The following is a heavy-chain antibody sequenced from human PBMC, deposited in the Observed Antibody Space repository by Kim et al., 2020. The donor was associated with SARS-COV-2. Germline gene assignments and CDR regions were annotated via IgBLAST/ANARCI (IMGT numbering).Heavy chain of an antibody. CDR3: ARLGLYSNYGMDV. Sequence: SETLSLTCTVSGGSISSSSYYWGWIRQPPGKGLEWIGSIYYSGSTYYNPSLKSRVTISVDTSKNQFSLKLSSVTAADTAVYYCARLGLYSNYGMDVWGQGTTVTVSS. D-gene: IGHD4-4*01. CDR1: GGSISSSSYY. J-gene: IGHJ6*02. CDR2: IYYSGST. V-gene: IGHV4-39*01.